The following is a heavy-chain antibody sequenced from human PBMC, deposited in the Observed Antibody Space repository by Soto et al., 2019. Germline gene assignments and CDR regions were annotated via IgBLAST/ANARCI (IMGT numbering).Heavy chain of an antibody. D-gene: IGHD4-17*01. J-gene: IGHJ4*02. V-gene: IGHV1-8*01. CDR3: ATWDSGDHARFDY. CDR1: GYTFTSHD. Sequence: QVQLVQSGAEVKKSGASVKVSCKASGYTFTSHDINWVRQATGQGLEWMGWMNPNSGNTGYAQKFQGRVTITSNTPISTAYMKLSSLRSAATAVYYCATWDSGDHARFDYWGQGTLVTVSS. CDR2: MNPNSGNT.